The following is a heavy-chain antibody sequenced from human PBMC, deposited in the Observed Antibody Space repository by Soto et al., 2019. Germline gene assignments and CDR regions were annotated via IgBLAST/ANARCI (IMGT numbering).Heavy chain of an antibody. CDR2: IIPILGIA. D-gene: IGHD3-16*01. Sequence: QVQLVQSGAEVKKPGSSVKVSCKASGGTFSSYTISWVRQAPGQGLEWMGRIIPILGIANYAQKFQGRVTXXAXKXRSTAYMELRSLRSEDTAVYYCASRLRRQGGDAFDIWGQGTMVTVSS. CDR1: GGTFSSYT. J-gene: IGHJ3*02. CDR3: ASRLRRQGGDAFDI. V-gene: IGHV1-69*02.